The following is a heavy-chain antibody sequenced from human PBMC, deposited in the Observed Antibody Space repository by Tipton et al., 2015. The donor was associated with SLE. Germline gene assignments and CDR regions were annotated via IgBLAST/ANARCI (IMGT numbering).Heavy chain of an antibody. CDR3: ARDSLGFDY. Sequence: TLSLTCTVSGGSISSSSYYWGWIRQSPGKGLEWIGHIFYSGSTNYNPSLKSRVTISVDTSKNQFSLKLNSVTAADTAIYYCARDSLGFDYWGQGTLVTVSS. V-gene: IGHV4-39*07. CDR2: IFYSGST. CDR1: GGSISSSSYY. J-gene: IGHJ4*02. D-gene: IGHD1-26*01.